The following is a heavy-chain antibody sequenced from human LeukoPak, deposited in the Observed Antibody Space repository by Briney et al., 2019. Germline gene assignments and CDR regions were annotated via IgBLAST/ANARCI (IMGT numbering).Heavy chain of an antibody. CDR2: ISGGGGST. D-gene: IGHD2-8*01. CDR1: GFTFTSYS. V-gene: IGHV3-23*01. J-gene: IGHJ5*02. CDR3: ARDQGVGFDP. Sequence: PGGSLRLSCAASGFTFTSYSMNWVRQAPGKGLEWVSTISGGGGSTYYADSVKGRFTISRDNAKNSLYLQMNNLRAEDTAVYYCARDQGVGFDPWGQGTLVTVSS.